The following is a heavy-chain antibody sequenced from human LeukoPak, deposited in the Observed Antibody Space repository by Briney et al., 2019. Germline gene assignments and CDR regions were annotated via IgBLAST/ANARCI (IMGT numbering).Heavy chain of an antibody. CDR1: GFTFSSYS. CDR3: ARDLGGWVFDY. V-gene: IGHV3-21*01. D-gene: IGHD2-15*01. J-gene: IGHJ4*02. CDR2: ISSSSSYI. Sequence: GGSLRLSCAASGFTFSSYSMNWVRQAPGKGLEWVSSISSSSSYIYYADSVKGRFIISRDNAKNSLYLQMNSLRAEDTAVYYCARDLGGWVFDYWGQGTLVTVSS.